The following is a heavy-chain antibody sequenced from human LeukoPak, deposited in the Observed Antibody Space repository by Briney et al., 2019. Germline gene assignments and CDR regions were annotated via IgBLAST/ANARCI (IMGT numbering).Heavy chain of an antibody. CDR2: INPNSGGT. Sequence: ASVKVSCKASGYTFTGYYMHWVRQAPGQGLEWMGWINPNSGGTNYAQKFQGRVTMTRDTSISTAYMELSGLRSDDAAVYYCARGPHWDPHFDYWGQGTLVTVSS. V-gene: IGHV1-2*02. CDR3: ARGPHWDPHFDY. J-gene: IGHJ4*02. D-gene: IGHD7-27*01. CDR1: GYTFTGYY.